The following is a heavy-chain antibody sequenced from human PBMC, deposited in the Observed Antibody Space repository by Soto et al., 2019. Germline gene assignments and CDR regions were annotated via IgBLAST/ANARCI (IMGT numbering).Heavy chain of an antibody. D-gene: IGHD3-10*02. CDR3: ERYNVDCTGTYAPDY. CDR2: INSDGSST. CDR1: GFTFSSYW. J-gene: IGHJ4*02. Sequence: EVQLVESGGGLVQPGGSLRLSCAASGFTFSSYWMHWVRQAPGKGLVWVSRINSDGSSTSYADSVKGRFTISRDNAKNALYLQMTSLRAEDTAVYYCERYNVDCTGTYAPDYWGQGTLVTVSS. V-gene: IGHV3-74*01.